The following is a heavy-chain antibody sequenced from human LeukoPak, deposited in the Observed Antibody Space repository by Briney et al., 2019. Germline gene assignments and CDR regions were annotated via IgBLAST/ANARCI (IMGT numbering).Heavy chain of an antibody. V-gene: IGHV1-2*02. CDR2: INPNSGGT. D-gene: IGHD6-19*01. J-gene: IGHJ4*02. CDR1: GYTFTGYY. CDR3: ARDMELGYSSGWYENY. Sequence: GASVKVSCKASGYTFTGYYMHWVRQAPGQGLEWMGWINPNSGGTNYAQKFQGRVTMTRDTSIGTAYMELSRLRSDDTAVYYCARDMELGYSSGWYENYWGQGTLVTVSS.